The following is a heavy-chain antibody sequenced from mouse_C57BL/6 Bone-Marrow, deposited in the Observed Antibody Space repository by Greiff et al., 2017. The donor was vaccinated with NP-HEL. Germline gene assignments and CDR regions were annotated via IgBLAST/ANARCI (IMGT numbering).Heavy chain of an antibody. CDR1: GFTFSSYA. D-gene: IGHD2-2*01. CDR2: ISDGGSYT. Sequence: EVQRVESGGGLVKPGGSLKLSCAASGFTFSSYAMSWVRQTPEKRLEWVATISDGGSYTYYPDNVKGRFTISRDNAKNNLYLQMSHLKSEDTAMYYCARDLVKDAMDYWGQGTSVTVSS. V-gene: IGHV5-4*01. J-gene: IGHJ4*01. CDR3: ARDLVKDAMDY.